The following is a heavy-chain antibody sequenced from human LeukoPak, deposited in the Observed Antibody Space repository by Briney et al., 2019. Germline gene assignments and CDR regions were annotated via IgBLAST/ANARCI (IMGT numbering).Heavy chain of an antibody. CDR2: VYSGAGGST. V-gene: IGHV3-53*01. CDR3: ANFPGGDS. J-gene: IGHJ1*01. CDR1: GLRVSDYY. D-gene: IGHD3-10*01. Sequence: GGSLRLSCAASGLRVSDYYMSWVRQAPGKGLEWVSVVYSGAGGSTYYAESVKGRFTISRDSPTNTLFLQMVGLRAEDTAVYHCANFPGGDSWGQGTLVTVSS.